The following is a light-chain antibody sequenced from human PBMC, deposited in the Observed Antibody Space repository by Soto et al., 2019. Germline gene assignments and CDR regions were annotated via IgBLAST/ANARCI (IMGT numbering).Light chain of an antibody. CDR3: TSFTTSTTYV. CDR1: SSDVGSYNR. V-gene: IGLV2-18*02. Sequence: QSVLTQPPSVSGSPGQSVAVSCTGSSSDVGSYNRVSWYQQPPGAAPKLIIYEVNNRPSGVPDRFSGSKSGNTASLTISGLRAEDEADYYCTSFTTSTTYVFGTGNKVTVL. CDR2: EVN. J-gene: IGLJ1*01.